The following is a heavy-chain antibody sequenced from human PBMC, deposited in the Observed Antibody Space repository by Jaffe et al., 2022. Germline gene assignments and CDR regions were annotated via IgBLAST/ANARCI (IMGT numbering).Heavy chain of an antibody. D-gene: IGHD3-10*01. CDR2: IYHSGST. Sequence: QVQLQESGPGLVKPSGTLSLTCAVSGGSISSSNWWSWIRQPPGKGLEWIGEIYHSGSTNYNPSLKSRVTISVDKSKNQFSLKLSSVTAADTAVYYCARSPPSALGYYYGSGSSSHDAFDIWGQGTMVTVSS. J-gene: IGHJ3*02. V-gene: IGHV4-4*02. CDR1: GGSISSSNW. CDR3: ARSPPSALGYYYGSGSSSHDAFDI.